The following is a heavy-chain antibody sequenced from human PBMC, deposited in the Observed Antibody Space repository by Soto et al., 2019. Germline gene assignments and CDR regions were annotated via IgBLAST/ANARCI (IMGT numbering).Heavy chain of an antibody. J-gene: IGHJ4*02. Sequence: PFEPLSLTCPVAGVSISSGDYYWSWIRQPPGKGLEWIGYIYYSGSTYYNPSLKSRVTISVDTSKNQFSLKLSSVTAADTAVYYCARLYYYDSSGYPHFDYWGQGTLVTV. D-gene: IGHD3-22*01. CDR2: IYYSGST. V-gene: IGHV4-30-4*01. CDR1: GVSISSGDYY. CDR3: ARLYYYDSSGYPHFDY.